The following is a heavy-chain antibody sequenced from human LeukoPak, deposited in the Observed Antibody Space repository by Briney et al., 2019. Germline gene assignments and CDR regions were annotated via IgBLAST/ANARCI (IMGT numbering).Heavy chain of an antibody. CDR1: GGSISSGGYY. Sequence: PSETLSLTCTVSGGSISSGGYYWSWIRQHPGKGLEWIGYIYYSGSTYYNPSLKSRVTISVDTSKNQFSLKLSSVTAADTAVYYCARDLALRYFDRAFDIWGQGTMVTVSS. J-gene: IGHJ3*02. D-gene: IGHD3-9*01. CDR2: IYYSGST. V-gene: IGHV4-31*03. CDR3: ARDLALRYFDRAFDI.